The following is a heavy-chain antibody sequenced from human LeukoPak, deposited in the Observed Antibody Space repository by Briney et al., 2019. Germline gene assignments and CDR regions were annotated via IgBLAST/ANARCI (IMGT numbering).Heavy chain of an antibody. CDR2: ISWNSGSI. D-gene: IGHD3-10*01. CDR3: ARFDYYGSGSYYILDY. CDR1: GFTFDDYA. Sequence: PGGSLRLSCAASGFTFDDYAMHWVRQAPGKGLEWVSGISWNSGSIGYADSVKGRFTISRDNAKNSLYLQMNSLRAEDTALYYCARFDYYGSGSYYILDYWGQGTLVTVSS. V-gene: IGHV3-9*01. J-gene: IGHJ4*02.